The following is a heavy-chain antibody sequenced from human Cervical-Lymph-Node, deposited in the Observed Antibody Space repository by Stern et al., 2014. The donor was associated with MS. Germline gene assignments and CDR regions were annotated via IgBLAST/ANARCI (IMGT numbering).Heavy chain of an antibody. CDR2: ISPGSSYI. D-gene: IGHD5-18*01. V-gene: IGHV3-21*02. CDR1: GFTFRSYS. J-gene: IGHJ4*02. CDR3: ARDHTAMAQIDY. Sequence: DVQLVESGGGLVTPGGSLRLSCAASGFTFRSYSMNWVRQAPGQGLEWVSSISPGSSYICYADSLKGRSTISRDNAKNSLYLQMNSLRAEDTAVYYCARDHTAMAQIDYWGQGTLVTVSS.